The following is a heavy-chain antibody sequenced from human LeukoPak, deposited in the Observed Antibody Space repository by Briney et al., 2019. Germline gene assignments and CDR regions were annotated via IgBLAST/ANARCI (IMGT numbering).Heavy chain of an antibody. CDR3: AKDYDSSGYYYDAFDI. D-gene: IGHD3-22*01. Sequence: PGRSLRLSCAASGFTFSTCGMHWVRQAPGKGLEWVALISYDGSNKYYADSVKGRFTISRDNSKNTLYLQMNSLRAEDTAVYYCAKDYDSSGYYYDAFDIWGQGTMVTVSS. V-gene: IGHV3-30*18. J-gene: IGHJ3*02. CDR1: GFTFSTCG. CDR2: ISYDGSNK.